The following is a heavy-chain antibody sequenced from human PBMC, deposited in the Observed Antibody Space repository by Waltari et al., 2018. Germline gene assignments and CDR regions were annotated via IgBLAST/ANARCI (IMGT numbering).Heavy chain of an antibody. CDR2: SKSKTDGGTT. Sequence: EVQLVESGGGLVKPGGSLRLSCAASGFTFSNSWMSWVRQAPGKGPEGVGRSKSKTDGGTTDYAAPVKGRFTISRDDSENTLYLQMNSLKTEDTAVYYCATLFGDFWSGYFFDYWGQGTLVTVSS. D-gene: IGHD3-3*01. CDR1: GFTFSNSW. J-gene: IGHJ4*02. V-gene: IGHV3-15*01. CDR3: ATLFGDFWSGYFFDY.